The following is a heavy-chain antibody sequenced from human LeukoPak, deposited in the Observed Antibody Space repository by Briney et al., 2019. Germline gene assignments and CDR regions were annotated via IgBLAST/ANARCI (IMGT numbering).Heavy chain of an antibody. CDR1: GFSFSSFS. J-gene: IGHJ4*02. Sequence: GRSLRLSCAASGFSFSSFSMNWVRQAPGKGLEWVSYISGGSSFTYYVDSVKGRFTISRDNATNTLYMQMNSLRAEDTAVYYCARDLGYSSGPNYWGQGTRVTVSS. CDR2: ISGGSSFT. CDR3: ARDLGYSSGPNY. D-gene: IGHD6-19*01. V-gene: IGHV3-21*01.